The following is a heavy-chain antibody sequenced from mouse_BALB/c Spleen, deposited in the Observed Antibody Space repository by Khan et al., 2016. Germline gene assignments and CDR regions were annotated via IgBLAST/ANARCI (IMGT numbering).Heavy chain of an antibody. J-gene: IGHJ1*01. Sequence: EVQLQESGPSLVKPSQTLSLTCSVTDDSITRGYWNWIRKFPGNKLEYMGYISYSGSTYYNPSLKSRISITRDTSKKQYYLQLNSVTTEDTATYYCARYAGYYRHFDVWGAGTTVTVTS. D-gene: IGHD2-3*01. CDR1: DDSITRGY. CDR3: ARYAGYYRHFDV. CDR2: ISYSGST. V-gene: IGHV3-8*02.